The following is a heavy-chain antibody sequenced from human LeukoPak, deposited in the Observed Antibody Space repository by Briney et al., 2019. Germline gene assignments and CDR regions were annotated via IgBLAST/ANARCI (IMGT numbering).Heavy chain of an antibody. J-gene: IGHJ5*02. CDR1: GYTFTGYY. Sequence: WASVKVSCKASGYTFTGYYMHWVRQAPGQGLEWMGWINPNSGGTNYAQKFQGRVTMTRDTSISTAYMELSRLRSDDTAVYYCARAPHCSGGSCYSGDWFDPWGQGTLVTVSS. D-gene: IGHD2-15*01. V-gene: IGHV1-2*02. CDR2: INPNSGGT. CDR3: ARAPHCSGGSCYSGDWFDP.